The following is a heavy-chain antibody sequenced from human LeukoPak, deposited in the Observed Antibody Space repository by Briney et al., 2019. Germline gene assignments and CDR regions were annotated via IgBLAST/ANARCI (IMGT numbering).Heavy chain of an antibody. J-gene: IGHJ4*02. D-gene: IGHD6-13*01. Sequence: GGSLRLSCAAPGFTFRTSAMTWVRQAPGKGLEWVSAISDSGGSTFYADSVKGRFTISRDNSKNTLYLQMNSLRAEDTAVYYCAKSWYDDYWGQGTLVTVSS. CDR1: GFTFRTSA. CDR2: ISDSGGST. V-gene: IGHV3-23*01. CDR3: AKSWYDDY.